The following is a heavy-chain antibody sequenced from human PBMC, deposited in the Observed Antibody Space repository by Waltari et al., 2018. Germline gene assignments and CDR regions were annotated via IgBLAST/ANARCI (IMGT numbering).Heavy chain of an antibody. CDR2: IRSSSSYI. CDR1: GFTFSSYS. J-gene: IGHJ4*02. D-gene: IGHD2-2*01. V-gene: IGHV3-21*01. CDR3: ARDFLDGDIVVVPAAFDY. Sequence: EVQLVESGGGLVKPGGSLRLSCAASGFTFSSYSMNWVRQAPGKGLEWVSSIRSSSSYIYYADSGKGRFTISRDNAKNSLYLQMNSLRAEDTAVYYCARDFLDGDIVVVPAAFDYWGQGTLVTVSS.